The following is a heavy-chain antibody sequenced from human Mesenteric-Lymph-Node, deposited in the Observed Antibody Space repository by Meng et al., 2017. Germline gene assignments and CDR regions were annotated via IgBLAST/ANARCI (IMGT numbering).Heavy chain of an antibody. V-gene: IGHV7-4-1*02. J-gene: IGHJ4*02. CDR1: GNTFTSYA. CDR2: INTNTGNP. CDR3: ARSYNYLNGYYSVGGF. Sequence: LVQSLSDLEKPVASVMFSCRDSGNTFTSYAMQWGRQAPGQGLEWMGWINTNTGNPTYAQGFTGRFVFSLDTSVSTAYLQISSLKAEDTAVYYCARSYNYLNGYYSVGGFWGQGTMVTVSS. D-gene: IGHD3-9*01.